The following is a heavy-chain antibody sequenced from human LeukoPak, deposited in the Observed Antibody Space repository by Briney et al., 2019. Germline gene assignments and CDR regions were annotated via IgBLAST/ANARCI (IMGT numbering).Heavy chain of an antibody. CDR3: AVIGKYYDILTGYYNEVNY. Sequence: GESLKISCKGSGYSFTSYWISWVRQMPGKGLEWMGRIDPSDSYTNYSPSFQGHVTISADKSISTAYLQWSSLKASGTAMYYCAVIGKYYDILTGYYNEVNYWGQGTQVTVSS. V-gene: IGHV5-10-1*01. CDR2: IDPSDSYT. J-gene: IGHJ4*02. D-gene: IGHD3-9*01. CDR1: GYSFTSYW.